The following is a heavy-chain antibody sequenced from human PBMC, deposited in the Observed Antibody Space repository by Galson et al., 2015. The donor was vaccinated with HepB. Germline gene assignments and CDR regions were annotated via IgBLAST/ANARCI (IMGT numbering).Heavy chain of an antibody. CDR2: ISGSSSYI. V-gene: IGHV3-21*06. Sequence: SLRLSCAASGFTFSSYTMNWVRRAPGKGLEWVSFISGSSSYIYYADSVKGRFTISRDNAKNSLYLQMNSLRVEDTAVYYCARGGTGGEPRLFDIWGQGTMVTVSS. J-gene: IGHJ3*02. CDR3: ARGGTGGEPRLFDI. CDR1: GFTFSSYT. D-gene: IGHD3-16*01.